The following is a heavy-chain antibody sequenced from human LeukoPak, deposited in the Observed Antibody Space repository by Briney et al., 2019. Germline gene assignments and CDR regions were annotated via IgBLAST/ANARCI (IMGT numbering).Heavy chain of an antibody. CDR1: GFSFSSYG. CDR2: IRYDGTNK. J-gene: IGHJ4*02. CDR3: AKARMQQWPGGFDN. D-gene: IGHD6-19*01. V-gene: IGHV3-30*02. Sequence: GGSLRLSCAASGFSFSSYGMHWVRQAPGEGLEWVTFIRYDGTNKYYADSVKGRFTISRDNSKKMVFLQMNSLRPYDTALYYCAKARMQQWPGGFDNWSQRTLVTVSP.